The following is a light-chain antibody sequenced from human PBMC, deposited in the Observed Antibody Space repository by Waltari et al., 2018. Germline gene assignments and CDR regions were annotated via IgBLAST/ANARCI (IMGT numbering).Light chain of an antibody. CDR2: DAS. Sequence: IQMTQSPSSLSASVGDRITITCQASQNITKYLNWYQQKPGKAPNLLIYDASNLEGGVPSWFSGRGSGTDFTFTISSLQAEDFATYYCQQYAHLPLTFGGGAKVEIK. V-gene: IGKV1-33*01. J-gene: IGKJ4*01. CDR1: QNITKY. CDR3: QQYAHLPLT.